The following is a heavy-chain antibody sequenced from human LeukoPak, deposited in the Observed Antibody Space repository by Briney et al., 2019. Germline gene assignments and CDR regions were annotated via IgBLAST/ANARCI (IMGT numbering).Heavy chain of an antibody. V-gene: IGHV1-69*13. CDR1: GGTFSSYA. J-gene: IGHJ4*02. CDR3: ARVGWHSSWFDY. D-gene: IGHD6-13*01. Sequence: GASVKVSCKASGGTFSSYAISWVRQAPGQGLEWMGGIIPIFGTANYAQKFQGRVTITADESTSTAYMELSSLRSEDTAVYYCARVGWHSSWFDYWGQGTLVTVSS. CDR2: IIPIFGTA.